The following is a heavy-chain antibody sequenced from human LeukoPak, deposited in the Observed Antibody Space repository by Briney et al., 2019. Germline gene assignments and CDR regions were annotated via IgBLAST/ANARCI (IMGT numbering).Heavy chain of an antibody. CDR3: PRDRDTRYYYYMDV. CDR1: GFTFSDYY. V-gene: IGHV3-11*01. CDR2: ISSSGSTI. Sequence: WGSLRLSGAASGFTFSDYYMSWIRQGPGKGLEWVSYISSSGSTIYYADSVKGRFTISRDNAKNSLYLQMNSLRAEDTAVYYCPRDRDTRYYYYMDVWGKGTTVTISS. J-gene: IGHJ6*03. D-gene: IGHD3-3*01.